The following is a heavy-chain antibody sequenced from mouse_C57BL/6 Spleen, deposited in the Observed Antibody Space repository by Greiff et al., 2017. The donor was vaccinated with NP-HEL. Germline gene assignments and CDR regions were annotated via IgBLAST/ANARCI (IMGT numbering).Heavy chain of an antibody. J-gene: IGHJ2*01. CDR1: GYTFTSYW. V-gene: IGHV1-59*01. Sequence: VQLQQSGAELVRPGTSVKLSCKASGYTFTSYWMHWVKQRPGQGLEWIGVIDPSDSYTNYNQKFKGKATLTVDTSSSTAYMQLSSLTSEDSAVYYCARYDLITTVAGDYFDYWGQGTTLTVSS. CDR2: IDPSDSYT. D-gene: IGHD1-1*01. CDR3: ARYDLITTVAGDYFDY.